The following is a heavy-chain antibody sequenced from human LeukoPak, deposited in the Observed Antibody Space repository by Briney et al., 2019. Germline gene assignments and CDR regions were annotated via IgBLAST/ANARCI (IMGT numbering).Heavy chain of an antibody. J-gene: IGHJ4*02. D-gene: IGHD3-9*01. Sequence: KKPGESLKISCKGSGYSFTSYWIGWVRQMPGKGLEWMGIIYPGDSDTRYSPSFQGQVTISADKSISTAYLQWSSLKASDTAMYYCARHSHDILTGYYDEPYWDWGQGTLVTVSS. V-gene: IGHV5-51*01. CDR1: GYSFTSYW. CDR3: ARHSHDILTGYYDEPYWD. CDR2: IYPGDSDT.